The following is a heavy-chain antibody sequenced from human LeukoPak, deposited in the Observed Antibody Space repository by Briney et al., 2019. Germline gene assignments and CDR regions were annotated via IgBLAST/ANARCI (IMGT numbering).Heavy chain of an antibody. V-gene: IGHV3-9*01. J-gene: IGHJ4*02. CDR1: GFTFDDYA. CDR2: ISWNSGNI. CDR3: AKDRRDYYGSGSYPQGSFDY. Sequence: GRSLRLSCAASGFTFDDYAMHWVRHAPGKGLEWVSGISWNSGNIVYADSVKGRFTISRDNAKNSLYLQMNSLRAEDTALYYRAKDRRDYYGSGSYPQGSFDYWGQGTLVTVSS. D-gene: IGHD3-10*01.